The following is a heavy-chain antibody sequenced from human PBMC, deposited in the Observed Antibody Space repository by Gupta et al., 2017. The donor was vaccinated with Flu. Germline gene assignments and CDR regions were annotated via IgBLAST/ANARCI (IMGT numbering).Heavy chain of an antibody. CDR2: IFSGGGT. Sequence: EVQLVASGGGLVQPGGSLTLSCAVSGFTVSNNYMSWVRQAPGKGLEWVSVIFSGGGTYYADSVKGRFTISRHNSRNTLYLQMNSLRTEDTAIYYCARGASGSYSFDYWGQGTLVTVSS. CDR3: ARGASGSYSFDY. D-gene: IGHD6-19*01. V-gene: IGHV3-53*04. J-gene: IGHJ4*02. CDR1: GFTVSNNY.